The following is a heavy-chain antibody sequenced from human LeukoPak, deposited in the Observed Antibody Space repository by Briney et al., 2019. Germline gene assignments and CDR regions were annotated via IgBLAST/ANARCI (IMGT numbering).Heavy chain of an antibody. D-gene: IGHD3-10*01. CDR3: ARQISDYYYYYIDV. V-gene: IGHV4-59*08. Sequence: SETLSLTCTVSGGSISSYYWSWIRQPPGKGLEWIGTIYYSGTTYYNPSLESRATISEDTSKNQFSLTLRSVTAADTAVYYCARQISDYYYYYIDVWGKGTTVTVS. CDR1: GGSISSYY. J-gene: IGHJ6*03. CDR2: IYYSGTT.